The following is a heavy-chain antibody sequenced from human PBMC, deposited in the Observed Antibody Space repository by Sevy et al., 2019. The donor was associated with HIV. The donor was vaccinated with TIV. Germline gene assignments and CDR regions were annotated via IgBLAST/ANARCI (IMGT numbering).Heavy chain of an antibody. V-gene: IGHV3-23*01. J-gene: IGHJ3*01. CDR1: GFTFNTHA. CDR3: AKALNPALESMMELNLRSLKGFDV. Sequence: GGCLRLSCAASGFTFNTHAMSWVRQAPGKGLEWVSVISGMGSSTYYGDSVRGRFTISRDNSKNTLYLQMNSLRVDDTAVYYCAKALNPALESMMELNLRSLKGFDVWGQGTMVTVSS. D-gene: IGHD1-7*01. CDR2: ISGMGSST.